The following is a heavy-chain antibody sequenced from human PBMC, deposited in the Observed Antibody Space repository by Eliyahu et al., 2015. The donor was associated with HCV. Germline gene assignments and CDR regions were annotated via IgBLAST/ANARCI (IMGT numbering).Heavy chain of an antibody. V-gene: IGHV3-7*01. Sequence: EVQLVESGGGLVXPGGSLXLSCAASGFTFSTYWXNWVRQAPXKGXEWVANIKEXGSEKYYVDXVKGXFIISRDNAKSSLYLQMNNLRAEDTAVYYCAGWDRWGQGTLVTVSS. CDR1: GFTFSTYW. CDR2: IKEXGSEK. D-gene: IGHD1-26*01. CDR3: AGWDR. J-gene: IGHJ4*02.